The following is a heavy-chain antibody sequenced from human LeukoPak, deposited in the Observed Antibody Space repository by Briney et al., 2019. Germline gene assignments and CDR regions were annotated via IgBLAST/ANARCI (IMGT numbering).Heavy chain of an antibody. CDR3: AGEYGDYSSYFDL. Sequence: GGSLRLSCAASGFTFDDYGMSWVRQAPGKGLEWVTGITWNGASKGFADSVKGRFTISRDNAKNSLYLGMSSLRAEDTALYYCAGEYGDYSSYFDLWGRGTLVTISS. CDR2: ITWNGASK. V-gene: IGHV3-20*04. CDR1: GFTFDDYG. J-gene: IGHJ2*01. D-gene: IGHD4-17*01.